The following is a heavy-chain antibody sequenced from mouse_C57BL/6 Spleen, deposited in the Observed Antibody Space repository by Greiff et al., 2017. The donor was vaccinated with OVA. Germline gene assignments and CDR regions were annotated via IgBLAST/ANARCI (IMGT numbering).Heavy chain of an antibody. D-gene: IGHD2-4*01. CDR2: IYPGSGNT. Sequence: LVESGAELVRPGASVKLSCKASGYTFTDYYINWVKQRPGQGLEWIARIYPGSGNTYYNEKFKGKATLTAEKSSSTAYMQLSSLTSEDSAVYFCVYYDYDWFAYWGQGTLVTVSA. CDR1: GYTFTDYY. J-gene: IGHJ3*01. V-gene: IGHV1-76*01. CDR3: VYYDYDWFAY.